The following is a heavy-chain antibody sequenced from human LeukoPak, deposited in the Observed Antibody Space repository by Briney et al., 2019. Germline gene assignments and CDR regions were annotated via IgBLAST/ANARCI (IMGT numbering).Heavy chain of an antibody. Sequence: ASVEVSCKASGYTFTTYGISWVRQAPGQGLEWMGWINPNSGGTNYAQKFQGRVTMTRDTSISTAYMELSRLRSDDTAVYYCARELRVGSFDYWGQGTLVTVSS. CDR1: GYTFTTYG. V-gene: IGHV1-2*02. CDR2: INPNSGGT. CDR3: ARELRVGSFDY. J-gene: IGHJ4*02. D-gene: IGHD4-17*01.